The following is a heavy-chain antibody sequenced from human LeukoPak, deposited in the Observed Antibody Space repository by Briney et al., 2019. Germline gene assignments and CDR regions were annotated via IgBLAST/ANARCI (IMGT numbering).Heavy chain of an antibody. D-gene: IGHD3-22*01. V-gene: IGHV4-59*01. CDR3: ARVRSDDTLPPWYFDL. J-gene: IGHJ2*01. CDR1: GGSISSNY. Sequence: SETLSLTCTVSGGSISSNYWSWIRKPPAPGLELNGYIYYSGSTNYNPSLKSRVTISVDTSKNQFSLKLSSVTAADTAVYYCARVRSDDTLPPWYFDLWGRGTLVTVSS. CDR2: IYYSGST.